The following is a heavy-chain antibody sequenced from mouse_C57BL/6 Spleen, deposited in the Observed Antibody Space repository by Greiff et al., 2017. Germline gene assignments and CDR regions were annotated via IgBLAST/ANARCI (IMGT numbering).Heavy chain of an antibody. V-gene: IGHV1-85*01. Sequence: VKLMESGPELVKPGASVKLSCKASGYTFTSYDINWVKQRPGQGLEWIGWIYPRDGSTKYNEKFKGKATLTVDTSSSTAYMELHSLTSEDSAVYFCARGSSGYDYAMDYWGQGTSVTVSS. CDR1: GYTFTSYD. J-gene: IGHJ4*01. CDR3: ARGSSGYDYAMDY. CDR2: IYPRDGST. D-gene: IGHD3-2*02.